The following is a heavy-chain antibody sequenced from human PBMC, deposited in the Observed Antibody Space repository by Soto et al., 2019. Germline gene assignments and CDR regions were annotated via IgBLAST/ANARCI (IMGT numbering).Heavy chain of an antibody. J-gene: IGHJ4*02. CDR2: IYYSGST. D-gene: IGHD3-22*01. Sequence: SETLSLTCTVSGGSISSGDYYWSWIRQPPGKGLDWIGYIYYSGSTYYYPSLKSRVTISVDTSKNQFSLKLSSVTAADTAVYYCASVNYYDSSGYYLFDYWGQGTLVTVSS. V-gene: IGHV4-30-4*01. CDR1: GGSISSGDYY. CDR3: ASVNYYDSSGYYLFDY.